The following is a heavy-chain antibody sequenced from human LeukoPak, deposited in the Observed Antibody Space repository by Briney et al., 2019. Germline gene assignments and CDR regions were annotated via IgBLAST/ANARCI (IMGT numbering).Heavy chain of an antibody. Sequence: ASVKVSCKASGYTFTSYGISWVRQAPGQGLEWMGWISAYNGNTNYAQKLQGRATMTTDTSTSTAYMELRSLRSDDTAVYYCARVPISITMIVVVIQPPDYWGQGTLVTVSS. CDR3: ARVPISITMIVVVIQPPDY. V-gene: IGHV1-18*04. CDR1: GYTFTSYG. J-gene: IGHJ4*02. D-gene: IGHD3-22*01. CDR2: ISAYNGNT.